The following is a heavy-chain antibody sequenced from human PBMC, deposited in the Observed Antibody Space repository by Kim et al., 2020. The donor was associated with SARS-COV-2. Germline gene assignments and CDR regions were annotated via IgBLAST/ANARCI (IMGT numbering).Heavy chain of an antibody. CDR1: GFIFSNYE. CDR2: ISRSATTI. V-gene: IGHV3-48*03. CDR3: ARDFSGLFDY. Sequence: GGSLRLSCAASGFIFSNYEMSWVRQVPGKGLEWVSYISRSATTIHYADSVKGRFTISRDDAKKSLYLQMNSLRAEDTAVYYCARDFSGLFDYWGQGTPVTVSS. J-gene: IGHJ4*02.